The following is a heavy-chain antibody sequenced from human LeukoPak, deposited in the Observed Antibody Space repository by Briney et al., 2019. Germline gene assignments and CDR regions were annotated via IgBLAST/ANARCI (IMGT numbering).Heavy chain of an antibody. CDR1: GYTFTGYY. V-gene: IGHV1-2*02. CDR2: INPNSGGT. J-gene: IGHJ3*02. CDR3: ATITIFGVVMDAFDI. D-gene: IGHD3-3*01. Sequence: ASVKVSCKASGYTFTGYYMHWVRQAPGQGLEWMGWINPNSGGTNYAQKFQGRVTMTRDTSISTAYMELSRLRSDDTAVYYCATITIFGVVMDAFDIWGQGTMVTVSS.